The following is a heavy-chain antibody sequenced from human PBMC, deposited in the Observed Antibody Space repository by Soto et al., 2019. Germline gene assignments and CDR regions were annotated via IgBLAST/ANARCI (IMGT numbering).Heavy chain of an antibody. D-gene: IGHD6-19*01. CDR3: AKGGRQWLVTSDFNY. CDR1: GFTFSDYA. J-gene: IGHJ4*02. CDR2: VSHDGRNT. Sequence: SLRLSCAASGFTFSDYAMHWVRHAPGKVLEWVAVVSHDGRNTHYADSVKGRFTISRDSSKNTVSLEMTSLRAEDTAVYYCAKGGRQWLVTSDFNYWGQGALVTVSS. V-gene: IGHV3-30*18.